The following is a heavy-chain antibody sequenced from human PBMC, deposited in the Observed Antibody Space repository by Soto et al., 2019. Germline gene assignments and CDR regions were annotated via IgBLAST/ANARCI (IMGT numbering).Heavy chain of an antibody. D-gene: IGHD6-25*01. V-gene: IGHV3-30*18. J-gene: IGHJ4*02. CDR1: GFTLRTSG. Sequence: QVQLVESGGGVVQPGGSLRLSCVASGFTLRTSGMHWVRQAPSKGLEWVAVISHDGSNQFYAESVKGRFTISRDNSKNMLYLQMNSLRADDSAVYFCAKDSSAAFDYWGQGTMVTVSS. CDR2: ISHDGSNQ. CDR3: AKDSSAAFDY.